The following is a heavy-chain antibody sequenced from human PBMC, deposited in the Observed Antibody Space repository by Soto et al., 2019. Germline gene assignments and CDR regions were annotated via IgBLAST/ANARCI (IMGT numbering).Heavy chain of an antibody. J-gene: IGHJ4*02. CDR1: GFTFTNAW. D-gene: IGHD3-3*01. Sequence: GGSLRLSCAASGFTFTNAWMNWVRQAPGKGLEWVGRIKSKTDGETTDYAAPVKGRFTISRDDSKNTLYLQMNSLKTEDTAVYYCVKADFWSGFYYWGQGTLVTVSS. V-gene: IGHV3-15*01. CDR3: VKADFWSGFYY. CDR2: IKSKTDGETT.